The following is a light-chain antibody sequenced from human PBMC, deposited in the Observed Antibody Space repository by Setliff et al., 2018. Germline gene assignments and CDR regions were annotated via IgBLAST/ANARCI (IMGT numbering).Light chain of an antibody. V-gene: IGLV2-23*02. CDR2: DVS. Sequence: QSVLTQPAYVSGSPGQSVTISCTGTNNGVGAYNYVSWYQQHPGKAPKFMIYDVSKRSSGASDRFSGSKSGNTASLTISGLQAEDEADYYCCSYAGGSTYVFGTGTKVTVL. CDR3: CSYAGGSTYV. CDR1: NNGVGAYNY. J-gene: IGLJ1*01.